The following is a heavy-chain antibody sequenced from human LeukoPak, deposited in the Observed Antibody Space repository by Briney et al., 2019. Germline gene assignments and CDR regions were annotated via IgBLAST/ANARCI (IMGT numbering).Heavy chain of an antibody. J-gene: IGHJ1*01. CDR1: GYSFTTYG. CDR2: INVYNGNT. D-gene: IGHD6-6*01. V-gene: IGHV1-18*01. CDR3: ARNAYSSSFPFQH. Sequence: GASVKVSCKASGYSFTTYGITWVRQAPGQGLEWMGWINVYNGNTNYAQKIQGRVTMTTDTSTTTAYMELRSLTSDDTAVYYCARNAYSSSFPFQHWGQGTLVTVSS.